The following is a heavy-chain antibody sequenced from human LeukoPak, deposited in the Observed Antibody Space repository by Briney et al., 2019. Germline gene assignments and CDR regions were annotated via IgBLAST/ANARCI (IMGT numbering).Heavy chain of an antibody. CDR3: ARDASYSSVPGEGFDY. V-gene: IGHV4-30-4*08. Sequence: SETLSLTCTVSGGSISSGGYYWNWFRQHPGKGLEWIGYIYYSGSTFYNPSLKSRVTISVDTSKNQFSLKLSSVTAADTAVYYCARDASYSSVPGEGFDYWGQGTLVTVSS. J-gene: IGHJ4*02. CDR2: IYYSGST. CDR1: GGSISSGGYY. D-gene: IGHD6-19*01.